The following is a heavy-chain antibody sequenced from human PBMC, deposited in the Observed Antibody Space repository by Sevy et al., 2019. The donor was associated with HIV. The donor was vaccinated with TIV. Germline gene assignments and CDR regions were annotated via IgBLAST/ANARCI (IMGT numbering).Heavy chain of an antibody. CDR3: ASHVYYSDGSGYDFEH. J-gene: IGHJ4*01. D-gene: IGHD3-22*01. V-gene: IGHV3-48*04. CDR2: IGSSGSTI. Sequence: GGSLRLSCAASGLTFSVYSMNWVRQAPGKGLEWLSDIGSSGSTIAYADSVKGRFTISRDNAWSSLFLQMNSLRPEDTAVYYCASHVYYSDGSGYDFEHWGHGTLVTVSS. CDR1: GLTFSVYS.